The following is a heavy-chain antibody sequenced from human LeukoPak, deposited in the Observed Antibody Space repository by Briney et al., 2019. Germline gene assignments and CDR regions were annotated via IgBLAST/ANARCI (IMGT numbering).Heavy chain of an antibody. Sequence: GGSLRLSCAASGFTFSSYAMSWVRQAPGKGPEWVSAISGSGGSTYYADSVKGRFTISRDNSKNTLYLQMNSLRAEDTAVYYCAKAMMVTLGAFDVWGQGTMVTVSS. CDR2: ISGSGGST. CDR1: GFTFSSYA. CDR3: AKAMMVTLGAFDV. V-gene: IGHV3-23*01. J-gene: IGHJ3*01. D-gene: IGHD4-23*01.